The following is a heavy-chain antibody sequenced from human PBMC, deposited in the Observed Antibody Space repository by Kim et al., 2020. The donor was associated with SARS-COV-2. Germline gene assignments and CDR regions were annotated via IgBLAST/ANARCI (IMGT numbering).Heavy chain of an antibody. CDR1: GGTFSSYA. CDR2: IIPILDIA. D-gene: IGHD2-2*01. V-gene: IGHV1-69*04. J-gene: IGHJ4*02. Sequence: SVKVSCKASGGTFSSYAISWVRQAPGQGLEWMGRIIPILDIANFAQKFQGRVTITADKSTSTAYMELSGLRSEDTAVYYCVYGYCSTTNCYAFDYWGQGTLVTVSS. CDR3: VYGYCSTTNCYAFDY.